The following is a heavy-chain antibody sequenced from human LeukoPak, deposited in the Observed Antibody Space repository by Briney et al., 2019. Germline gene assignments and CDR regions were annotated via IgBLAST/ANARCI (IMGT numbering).Heavy chain of an antibody. CDR2: TYTSGST. CDR1: GGSISSYY. CDR3: ARDLAADGYNPASFDY. J-gene: IGHJ4*02. D-gene: IGHD5-24*01. V-gene: IGHV4-4*07. Sequence: SETLSLTCTVSGGSISSYYWSWIRQPAGKGLEWIGRTYTSGSTNYNPSLKSRVTTSVDTSKNQFSLKLSSVTAADTAVYYCARDLAADGYNPASFDYWGQGTLVTVSS.